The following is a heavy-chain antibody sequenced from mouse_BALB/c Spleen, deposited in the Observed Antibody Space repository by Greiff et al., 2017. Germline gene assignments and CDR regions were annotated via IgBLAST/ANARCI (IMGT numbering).Heavy chain of an antibody. V-gene: IGHV14-3*02. CDR3: ASPYGSSYEGAMDY. CDR2: IDPANGNT. J-gene: IGHJ4*01. D-gene: IGHD1-1*01. Sequence: EVKLQQSGAELVKPGASVKLSCTASGFNIKDTYMHWVKQRPEQGLEWIGRIDPANGNTKYDPKFQGKATITADTSSNTAYLQLSSLTSEDTAVYYCASPYGSSYEGAMDYWGQGTSVTVSS. CDR1: GFNIKDTY.